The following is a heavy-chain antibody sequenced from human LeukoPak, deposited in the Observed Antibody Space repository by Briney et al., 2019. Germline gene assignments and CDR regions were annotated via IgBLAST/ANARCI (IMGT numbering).Heavy chain of an antibody. D-gene: IGHD1-26*01. J-gene: IGHJ4*02. CDR3: ARGGGIVGATWPSLVDY. CDR2: INSDGSST. Sequence: GGSLRLSWAACGFAFSSYWMHWVRQAPGKGLVWVSRINSDGSSTSYADSVKGRFTISRDNAKNTLYLQMNSLRAEDTAVYCCARGGGIVGATWPSLVDYWGQGTLVTVSS. CDR1: GFAFSSYW. V-gene: IGHV3-74*01.